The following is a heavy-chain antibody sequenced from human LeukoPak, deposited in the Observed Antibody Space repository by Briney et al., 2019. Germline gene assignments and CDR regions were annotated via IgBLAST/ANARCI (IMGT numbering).Heavy chain of an antibody. Sequence: GASVKVSCKASGYTFTSYDINWARQATGQGLEWMGWMDPNSGNTGYAQKFQGRVTMTRNTSISTAYMELSSLRSEDTAVYYCARGGCSSTSCQPKENDYWGQGTLVTVSS. CDR1: GYTFTSYD. CDR3: ARGGCSSTSCQPKENDY. CDR2: MDPNSGNT. D-gene: IGHD2-2*01. V-gene: IGHV1-8*01. J-gene: IGHJ4*02.